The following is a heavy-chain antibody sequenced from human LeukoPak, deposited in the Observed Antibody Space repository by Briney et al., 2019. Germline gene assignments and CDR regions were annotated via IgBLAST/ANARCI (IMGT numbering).Heavy chain of an antibody. D-gene: IGHD3-10*01. CDR2: IIPIFGTA. V-gene: IGHV1-69*06. J-gene: IGHJ6*04. CDR1: GGTFSSYA. Sequence: SVKVSCKASGGTFSSYAISWVRRAPGQGLEWMGGIIPIFGTANYAQKFQGRVTITADKSTSTAYMELSSLRSEDTAVYYCARDVREPHYYGSGSYYNTLYYYYYGMDVWGKGTTVTVSS. CDR3: ARDVREPHYYGSGSYYNTLYYYYYGMDV.